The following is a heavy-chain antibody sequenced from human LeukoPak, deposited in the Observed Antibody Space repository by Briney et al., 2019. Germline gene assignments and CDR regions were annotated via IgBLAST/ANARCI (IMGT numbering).Heavy chain of an antibody. CDR2: ISSSSSTI. D-gene: IGHD2-2*01. CDR3: ARANIIYCSSTSCSYTSYYYMDV. J-gene: IGHJ6*03. Sequence: GGSLRLSCAASGFTFSSYSMNWVRQAPGKGLEWVSYISSSSSTIYYADSVKGRFTISRDNAKNSLYLQMNSLGAEDTAVYYCARANIIYCSSTSCSYTSYYYMDVWGKGTTVTVSS. V-gene: IGHV3-48*01. CDR1: GFTFSSYS.